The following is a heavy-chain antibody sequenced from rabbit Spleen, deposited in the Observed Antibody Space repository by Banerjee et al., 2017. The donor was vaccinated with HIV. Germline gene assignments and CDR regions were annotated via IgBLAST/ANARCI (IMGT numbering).Heavy chain of an antibody. J-gene: IGHJ2*01. CDR2: INIVTGKS. CDR1: GVSLNDKDV. CDR3: ARGDDDIIGNDYPGAFDP. V-gene: IGHV1S45*01. Sequence: EQLEESGGGLVKPEGSLTLTCKASGVSLNDKDVMCWVRQAPGKGLEWIACINIVTGKSVYASWAKGRLIMSRTSSTTVTLQMTSLTAADMATYFCARGDDDIIGNDYPGAFDPWGPGTLVTVS. D-gene: IGHD7-1*01.